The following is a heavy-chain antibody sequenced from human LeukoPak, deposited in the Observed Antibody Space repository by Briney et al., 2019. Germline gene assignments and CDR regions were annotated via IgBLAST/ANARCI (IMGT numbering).Heavy chain of an antibody. CDR2: ISSSGSTI. Sequence: GGSLRLSCAASGFTFSSYEMNWVRQAPGKWLEWASYISSSGSTIYYADSVKGRFTISRDNAKNSLYLQMNSLRAEETAVYYCARDGPDTAMMYYFDYWGQGTLVTVSP. V-gene: IGHV3-48*03. CDR1: GFTFSSYE. J-gene: IGHJ4*02. D-gene: IGHD5-18*01. CDR3: ARDGPDTAMMYYFDY.